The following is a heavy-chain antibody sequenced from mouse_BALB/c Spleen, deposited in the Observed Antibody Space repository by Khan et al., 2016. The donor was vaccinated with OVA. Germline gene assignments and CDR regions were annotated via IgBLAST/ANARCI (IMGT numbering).Heavy chain of an antibody. Sequence: EVELVESGGGLVQPGGSLKLSCATSGFTFSDYYMYWVRPTPEKRLEWVAYISNRGTTTYYPDTVRGRFTISRDNAKNTLYLQMSRLKSEDTAMYYCAREGDDGGLAYWGQGTLLTVAA. J-gene: IGHJ3*01. CDR3: AREGDDGGLAY. V-gene: IGHV5-12*02. D-gene: IGHD2-3*01. CDR1: GFTFSDYY. CDR2: ISNRGTTT.